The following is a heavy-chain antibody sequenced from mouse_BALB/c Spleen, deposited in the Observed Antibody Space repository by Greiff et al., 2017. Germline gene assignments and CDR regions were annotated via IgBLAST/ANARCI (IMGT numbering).Heavy chain of an antibody. J-gene: IGHJ3*01. Sequence: QVQLQQSGAELARPGASVKLSCKASGYTFTDYYINWVKQRTGQGLEWIGEIYPGSGNTYYNEKFKGKATLTADKSSSTAYMQLSSLTSEDSAVYFCAKDPYWGQGTLVTVSA. V-gene: IGHV1-77*01. CDR3: AKDPY. CDR1: GYTFTDYY. CDR2: IYPGSGNT.